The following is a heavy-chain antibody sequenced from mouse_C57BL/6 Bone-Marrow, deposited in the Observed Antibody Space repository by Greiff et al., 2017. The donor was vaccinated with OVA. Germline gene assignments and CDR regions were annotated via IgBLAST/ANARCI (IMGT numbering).Heavy chain of an antibody. Sequence: VQLKESGAELVKPGASVKLYCTASGFNIKDYYMHWVKQRTEQGLEWIGRIDPEDGETKYAPKFQGKATITADTSSNTAYLQLSSLTSEDTAVYYCASPYYYAMDYWGQGTSVTVSS. J-gene: IGHJ4*01. CDR1: GFNIKDYY. V-gene: IGHV14-2*01. CDR2: IDPEDGET. CDR3: ASPYYYAMDY.